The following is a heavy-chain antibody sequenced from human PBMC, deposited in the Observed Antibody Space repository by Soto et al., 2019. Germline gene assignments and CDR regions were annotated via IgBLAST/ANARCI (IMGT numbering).Heavy chain of an antibody. J-gene: IGHJ4*02. CDR3: ARSSSSGPHPLFDW. CDR1: GGSISGYY. CDR2: IHYSGST. V-gene: IGHV4-59*01. D-gene: IGHD6-13*01. Sequence: QVQLQESGPGLVKPSETLSLTCTVSGGSISGYYWSWIRQPPGQGLEWIGYIHYSGSTSYNPSLKSRVTVSVDTSKKQFDLKLNSVTAADTAVYYCARSSSSGPHPLFDWWGQGTLVTVSS.